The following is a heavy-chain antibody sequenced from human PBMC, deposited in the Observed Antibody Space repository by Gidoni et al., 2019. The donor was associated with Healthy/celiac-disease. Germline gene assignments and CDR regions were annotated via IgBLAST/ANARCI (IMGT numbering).Heavy chain of an antibody. CDR1: GFTSSSYG. CDR2: IWYDGSNK. V-gene: IGHV3-33*01. J-gene: IGHJ6*02. Sequence: QVQLAKSGGDVVQPRRSLRLSCAESGFTSSSYGMHWVRQAPGKGLEWVAVIWYDGSNKYYADSVKGRFTISRDNSKNTLYLQMNSLRAEDTAVYYCARDLGDGWLLHLYYYYGMDVWGQGTTVTVSS. D-gene: IGHD3-22*01. CDR3: ARDLGDGWLLHLYYYYGMDV.